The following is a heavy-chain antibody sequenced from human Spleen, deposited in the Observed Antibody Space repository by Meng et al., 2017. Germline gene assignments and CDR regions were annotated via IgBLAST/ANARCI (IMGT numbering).Heavy chain of an antibody. CDR2: INAVFGTT. CDR1: GGIFSSYV. J-gene: IGHJ4*02. CDR3: AREMSLQDSGYSGCDFDC. D-gene: IGHD5-12*01. V-gene: IGHV1-69*13. Sequence: SVKVSCKALGGIFSSYVIGWVRQAPGQGLEWMGGINAVFGTTNYAQKFQGRVTITPDESTSTTYMKLSRLKTDDTTVYYCAREMSLQDSGYSGCDFDCWGQGTLVTVSS.